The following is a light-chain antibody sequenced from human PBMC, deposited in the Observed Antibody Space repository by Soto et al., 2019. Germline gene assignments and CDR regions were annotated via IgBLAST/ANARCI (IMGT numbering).Light chain of an antibody. V-gene: IGLV2-11*01. CDR2: DVT. J-gene: IGLJ3*02. CDR1: SSDVGAYNY. CDR3: CSYAGSSLWV. Sequence: QSALTQPRSVSGSPGQSVTISCTGTSSDVGAYNYVSWYQHHPGKAPKLVIYDVTKRPSGVPDRFAGSKSGNTASLTISGLQAEDEADYYCCSYAGSSLWVFGGGTMLTVL.